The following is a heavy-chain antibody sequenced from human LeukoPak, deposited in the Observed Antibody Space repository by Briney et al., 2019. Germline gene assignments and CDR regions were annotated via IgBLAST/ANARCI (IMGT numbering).Heavy chain of an antibody. J-gene: IGHJ6*03. CDR2: IYYSGST. Sequence: SETLSLTCTVSGASISSYYWSWIRQPPGKGLEWIGYIYYSGSTNYNPSLKSRVTISVDTSKNQFSLKLSSVTAADTAVYYCARDGLTYSSSSLGPHYYYYYYMDVWGKGTTVTVSS. V-gene: IGHV4-59*01. D-gene: IGHD6-6*01. CDR3: ARDGLTYSSSSLGPHYYYYYYMDV. CDR1: GASISSYY.